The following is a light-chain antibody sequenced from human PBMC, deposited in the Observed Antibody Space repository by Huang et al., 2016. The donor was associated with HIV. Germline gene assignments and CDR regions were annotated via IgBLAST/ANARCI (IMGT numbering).Light chain of an antibody. J-gene: IGKJ2*01. CDR3: QQRNNWPPVYT. V-gene: IGKV3-11*01. CDR2: DAS. CDR1: QSVSSY. Sequence: ELVLTQSPATLSLSPGERATLSCRASQSVSSYLAWYQQKPGQAPRLLIYDASNRATGIPARFSGSGSGTDFTLTISSLEPEDFAIYYCQQRNNWPPVYTFGQGTKLEIK.